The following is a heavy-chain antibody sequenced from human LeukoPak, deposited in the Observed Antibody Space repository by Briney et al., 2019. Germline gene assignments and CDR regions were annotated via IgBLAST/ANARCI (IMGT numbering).Heavy chain of an antibody. CDR3: ASGLGERGY. Sequence: PGRSLRLSCAASGFTFSSYAMHWVRQAPGKGLEWVSSISSSSSYIYYADSVKGRFTISRDNAKNSLYLQMNSLRAEDTAVYYCASGLGERGYWGQGTLVTVSS. D-gene: IGHD3-10*01. CDR1: GFTFSSYA. V-gene: IGHV3-21*01. J-gene: IGHJ4*02. CDR2: ISSSSSYI.